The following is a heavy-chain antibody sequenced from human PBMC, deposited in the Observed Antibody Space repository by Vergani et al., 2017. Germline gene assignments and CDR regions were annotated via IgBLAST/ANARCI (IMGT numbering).Heavy chain of an antibody. D-gene: IGHD4-23*01. CDR3: ARDTDGGPRGHYGMDV. CDR2: IYYSGST. CDR1: GGSISSGDYY. Sequence: QVQLQESGPGLVKPSQTLSLTCTVSGGSISSGDYYWSWIRQPPGKGLEWIGYIYYSGSTYYNPSLKSRVTISGDTSKNQFSLKLSSVTAADTAVYYCARDTDGGPRGHYGMDVWGQGTTVTVSS. J-gene: IGHJ6*02. V-gene: IGHV4-30-4*08.